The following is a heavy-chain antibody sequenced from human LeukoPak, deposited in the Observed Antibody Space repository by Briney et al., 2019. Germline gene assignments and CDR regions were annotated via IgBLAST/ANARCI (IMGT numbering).Heavy chain of an antibody. Sequence: GESLKISCKGSGFSFTTYWIGWVRQMPGKGLEWMGLIYPGDSDTRYSPSFQGQVTISADKSITTAYLQWSSLKASDTAMYYCARHTTVGGSLRFDYWGQGTLVSVSS. D-gene: IGHD4-23*01. V-gene: IGHV5-51*01. CDR1: GFSFTTYW. CDR3: ARHTTVGGSLRFDY. CDR2: IYPGDSDT. J-gene: IGHJ4*02.